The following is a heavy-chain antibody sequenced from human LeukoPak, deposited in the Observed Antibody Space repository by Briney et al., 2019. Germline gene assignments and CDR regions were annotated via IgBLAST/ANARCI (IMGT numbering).Heavy chain of an antibody. V-gene: IGHV4-39*01. CDR1: GDSVSRSDSY. CDR3: ARRRYYDSSGYLE. CDR2: IYYSGRT. Sequence: SETLSLTCAIFGDSVSRSDSYWDWIRQPPGKGLEWIGTIYYSGRTYYSPSLKSRVTLSVDMSNNQFSLTLSSVTAADTALYFCARRRYYDSSGYLEWGQGTLVTVSS. J-gene: IGHJ1*01. D-gene: IGHD3-22*01.